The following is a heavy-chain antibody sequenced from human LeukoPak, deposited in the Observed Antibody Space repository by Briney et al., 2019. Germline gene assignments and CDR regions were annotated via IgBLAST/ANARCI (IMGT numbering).Heavy chain of an antibody. CDR3: AKAGYCATTGCPDYYYMDV. Sequence: PGGSLRLSCAASGFTFSSSGVHWVRQAPGKGLEWVAFIRYDGSNKFYADSVKGRFTISRDTSKNTLYLQMNSLRTEDSAIYYCAKAGYCATTGCPDYYYMDVWGRGTTVTVSS. CDR2: IRYDGSNK. J-gene: IGHJ6*03. D-gene: IGHD2-2*01. CDR1: GFTFSSSG. V-gene: IGHV3-30*02.